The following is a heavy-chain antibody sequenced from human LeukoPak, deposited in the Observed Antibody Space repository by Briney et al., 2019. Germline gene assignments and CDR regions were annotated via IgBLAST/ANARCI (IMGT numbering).Heavy chain of an antibody. CDR3: ARRSITIFGVVIKSLGTIDY. D-gene: IGHD3-3*01. CDR2: IYHSGST. J-gene: IGHJ4*02. Sequence: PSETLSLTCAVSGYSISSGHYWGWIRQPPGKGLEWIGSIYHSGSTYYNPSLKSRVTISVDTSKNQFSLKLSSVTAADTAVYYCARRSITIFGVVIKSLGTIDYWGQGTLVTVSS. CDR1: GYSISSGHY. V-gene: IGHV4-38-2*01.